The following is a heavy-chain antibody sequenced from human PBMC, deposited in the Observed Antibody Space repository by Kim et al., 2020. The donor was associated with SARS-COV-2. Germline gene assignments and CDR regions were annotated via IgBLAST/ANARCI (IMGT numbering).Heavy chain of an antibody. CDR1: GYTFTSYD. V-gene: IGHV1-8*01. J-gene: IGHJ6*02. CDR3: ARLGGLRRHYYYYYGMDV. D-gene: IGHD3-16*01. CDR2: MNPNSGNT. Sequence: ASVKVSCKASGYTFTSYDINWVRQATGQGLEWMGWMNPNSGNTGYAQKFQGRVTMTRNTSISTAYMELSSLRSEDTAVYYCARLGGLRRHYYYYYGMDVWGQGTTVTVSS.